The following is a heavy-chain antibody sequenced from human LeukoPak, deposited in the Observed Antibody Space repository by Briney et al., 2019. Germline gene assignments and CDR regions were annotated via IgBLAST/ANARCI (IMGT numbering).Heavy chain of an antibody. CDR2: IKQDGSEK. CDR3: ARDGILSDY. Sequence: GGSLRLSCAASGSTFSSYWMSWVRQAPGKGLEWVANIKQDGSEKYYVDSVKGRFTISRDNAKNSLYLQMNSLRAEDTAVYYCARDGILSDYWGQGTLVTVSS. V-gene: IGHV3-7*03. CDR1: GSTFSSYW. D-gene: IGHD2/OR15-2a*01. J-gene: IGHJ4*02.